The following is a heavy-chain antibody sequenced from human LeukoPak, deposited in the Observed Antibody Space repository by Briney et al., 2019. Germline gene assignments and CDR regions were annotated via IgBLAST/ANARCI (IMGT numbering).Heavy chain of an antibody. CDR3: ARDWKAGYTSGWYRNHYYMDV. J-gene: IGHJ6*03. D-gene: IGHD6-19*01. Sequence: SETLSLTCTVSGDYISSGSHYWSWIRQPAGKGLEWIGRIYTSGSTDYNPSLKSRFTISVDTSKNQFSLEVSSVTAADTAVYYCARDWKAGYTSGWYRNHYYMDVWGKGTTVTISS. CDR1: GDYISSGSHY. CDR2: IYTSGST. V-gene: IGHV4-61*02.